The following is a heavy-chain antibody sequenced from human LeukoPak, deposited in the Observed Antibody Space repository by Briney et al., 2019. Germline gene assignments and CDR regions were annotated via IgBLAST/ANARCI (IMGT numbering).Heavy chain of an antibody. CDR2: ISYDGSNK. J-gene: IGHJ4*02. CDR1: GFTFSSYA. D-gene: IGHD3-22*01. V-gene: IGHV3-30*01. Sequence: GGSLRLSCAASGFTFSSYAMHWVRQAPGKGLEGVAVISYDGSNKYYADPVTGRFTISRDNSNNTLYLQMTSLRAADTAVYYCERSRVIVVVIDYWGQGTMVTVSS. CDR3: ERSRVIVVVIDY.